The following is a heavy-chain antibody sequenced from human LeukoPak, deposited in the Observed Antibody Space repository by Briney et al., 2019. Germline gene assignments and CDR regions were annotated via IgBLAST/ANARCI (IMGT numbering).Heavy chain of an antibody. CDR3: ARAPPYCGGDCSDWYFDL. Sequence: GGSLRLSCAASGFTFSSYSMNWVRQAPGKGLEWVSSISRGSGSIYYADSLKGRVTISRDNAKNSLSLQMSSLRVEDTAVYYCARAPPYCGGDCSDWYFDLWGRGTLVTVSS. D-gene: IGHD2-21*02. CDR1: GFTFSSYS. CDR2: ISRGSGSI. J-gene: IGHJ2*01. V-gene: IGHV3-21*01.